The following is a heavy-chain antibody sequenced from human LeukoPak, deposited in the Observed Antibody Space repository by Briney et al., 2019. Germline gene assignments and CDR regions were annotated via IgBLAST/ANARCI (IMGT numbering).Heavy chain of an antibody. CDR3: ARASSSEAYYFDS. J-gene: IGHJ4*02. V-gene: IGHV3-66*01. Sequence: PGGSLRLSCAASGFTFSSYAMSWVRQAPGKGLEWVSIIYSGGSTFHTDSVKGRLTISRDNSKNTLYLQMNGLRAEDTAVYYCARASSSEAYYFDSWGQGTLVTVSS. D-gene: IGHD3-10*01. CDR1: GFTFSSYA. CDR2: IYSGGST.